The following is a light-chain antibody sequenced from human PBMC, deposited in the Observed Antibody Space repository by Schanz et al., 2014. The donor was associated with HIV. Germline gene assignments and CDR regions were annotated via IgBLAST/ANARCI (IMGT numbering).Light chain of an antibody. Sequence: QSALTQPASVSGSPGQSITISCTGTSSDVGSYNLVSWYQQHPGKAPKLMIYEVSKRPSGVSNRFSGSKSGNTASLTISGLQAEDEADYYCCSNAGSYALLFGGGTKLTVL. J-gene: IGLJ2*01. CDR1: SSDVGSYNL. CDR3: CSNAGSYALL. V-gene: IGLV2-23*02. CDR2: EVS.